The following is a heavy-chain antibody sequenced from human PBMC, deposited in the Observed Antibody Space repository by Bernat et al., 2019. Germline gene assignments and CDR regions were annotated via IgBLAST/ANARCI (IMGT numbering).Heavy chain of an antibody. CDR1: GGSFSGYY. CDR3: ARGGRWLQSNTFDY. J-gene: IGHJ4*02. D-gene: IGHD5-24*01. Sequence: QVQLQQWGAGLLKPSETLSLTCAVYGGSFSGYYWSWIRQPPGKGLEWIGEINHSGSTNYNPSLKSRVTISVDTSKNQFSLKLSSVTAADTAVYYCARGGRWLQSNTFDYWGPGTLVTVSS. V-gene: IGHV4-34*01. CDR2: INHSGST.